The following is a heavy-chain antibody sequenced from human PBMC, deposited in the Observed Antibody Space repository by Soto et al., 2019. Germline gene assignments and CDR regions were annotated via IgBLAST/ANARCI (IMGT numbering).Heavy chain of an antibody. CDR2: ISWDGGST. CDR3: AKIPGEWELRGAFDI. D-gene: IGHD1-26*01. J-gene: IGHJ3*02. V-gene: IGHV3-43D*03. Sequence: GGSLRLSCAASGFTFDDYAVHWVRQAPGKGLEWVSLISWDGGSTYYADSVTGRFTISRDNSKNSLYLQMNSLRAEDTALYYCAKIPGEWELRGAFDIWGQGTMVTVSS. CDR1: GFTFDDYA.